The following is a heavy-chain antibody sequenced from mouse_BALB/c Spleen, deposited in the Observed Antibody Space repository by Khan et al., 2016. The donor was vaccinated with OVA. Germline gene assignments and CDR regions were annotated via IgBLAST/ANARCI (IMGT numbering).Heavy chain of an antibody. Sequence: DVHLVESGGDVVKPGGSLKLSCAASGFTFSTYGMSWVRQTPDKRLEWVATVSTGGHYTYYSDTVKGRFTISRDNAKNTLYLQMSSLRSEDTAMFYCSRLAYYYDSEGFAYWGQGTLVTVSA. CDR1: GFTFSTYG. J-gene: IGHJ3*01. D-gene: IGHD1-1*01. V-gene: IGHV5-6*01. CDR3: SRLAYYYDSEGFAY. CDR2: VSTGGHYT.